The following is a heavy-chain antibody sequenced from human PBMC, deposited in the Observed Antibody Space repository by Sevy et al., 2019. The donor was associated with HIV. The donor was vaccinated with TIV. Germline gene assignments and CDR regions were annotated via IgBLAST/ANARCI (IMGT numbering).Heavy chain of an antibody. V-gene: IGHV4-59*01. CDR1: GGSISSYY. CDR3: ARETPLGVEWELSRPQNWFDP. D-gene: IGHD1-26*01. Sequence: SETLSLTCTVFGGSISSYYWNWIRQPPGKGLEWIGYIYYSGSTNYNPSLKSRITISVDISKNQFSLKLSSVTAADTAEYYCARETPLGVEWELSRPQNWFDPWGQGTLVTVSS. J-gene: IGHJ5*02. CDR2: IYYSGST.